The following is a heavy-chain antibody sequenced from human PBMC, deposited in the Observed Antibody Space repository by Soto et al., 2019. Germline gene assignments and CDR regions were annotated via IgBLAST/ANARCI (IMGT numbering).Heavy chain of an antibody. CDR3: ARIGGWYGGGFDI. D-gene: IGHD6-19*01. J-gene: IGHJ3*02. CDR2: ISSSGSSI. CDR1: GFAFSGYQ. V-gene: IGHV3-48*03. Sequence: EVQLVESGGGLVQPGGSVRLSCAAYGFAFSGYQMNWVRQAPGKGLEWVSYISSSGSSIYYGDSVKGRFTISRDNAKNSLYLQMNSLRAEDTAVYYCARIGGWYGGGFDIWGQGTMVTVSS.